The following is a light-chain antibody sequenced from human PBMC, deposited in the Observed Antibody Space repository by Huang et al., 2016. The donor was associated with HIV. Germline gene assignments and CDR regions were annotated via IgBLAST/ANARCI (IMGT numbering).Light chain of an antibody. CDR2: GAS. CDR1: QNINRY. CDR3: QQSARTPRT. J-gene: IGKJ2*01. Sequence: DIQITQSPSSLSASVGDRVNITCRASQNINRYLNWYQQRQGEAPKLLIHGASSLQSRVPSRVTGSGSGTDFTLTISSLQPEDSATYYCQQSARTPRTFGQGTKLEI. V-gene: IGKV1-39*01.